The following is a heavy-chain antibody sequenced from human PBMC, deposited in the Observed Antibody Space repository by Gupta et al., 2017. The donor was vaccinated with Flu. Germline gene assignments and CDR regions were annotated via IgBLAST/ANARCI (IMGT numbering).Heavy chain of an antibody. J-gene: IGHJ6*02. CDR3: ARQHSVVYYYYGMDV. D-gene: IGHD1-26*01. CDR2: IYPGDSDT. CDR1: GYSFTSYW. Sequence: EVQLVQSGAEVKKPGESLKISCKGSGYSFTSYWIGWVRQMPGKGLEWMGIIYPGDSDTRYSPSFQGQVTISADKSISTAYLQWSSLKASDTAMYYCARQHSVVYYYYGMDVWGQGTTVTVSS. V-gene: IGHV5-51*01.